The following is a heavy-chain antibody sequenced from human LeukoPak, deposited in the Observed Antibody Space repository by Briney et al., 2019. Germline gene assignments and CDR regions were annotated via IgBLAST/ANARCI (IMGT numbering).Heavy chain of an antibody. J-gene: IGHJ4*02. Sequence: GSLRLSCAASGFTFSNYAMHWVRQAPGKGLEWVAVISNDGSKKYYADSVKGRFTISRDNSKNTLYLQMNSLRAEDTAVYYCARAHGDYYYWGQGTLVTVSS. CDR3: ARAHGDYYY. CDR1: GFTFSNYA. D-gene: IGHD4-17*01. V-gene: IGHV3-30*14. CDR2: ISNDGSKK.